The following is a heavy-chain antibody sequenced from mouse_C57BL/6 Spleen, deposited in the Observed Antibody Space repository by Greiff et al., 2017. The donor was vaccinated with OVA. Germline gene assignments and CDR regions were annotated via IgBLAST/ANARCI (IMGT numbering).Heavy chain of an antibody. CDR1: GFTFSDYY. Sequence: EVKLVESEGGLVQPGSSMKLSCTASGFTFSDYYMAWVRQVPEKGLEWVANINYDGSSTYYLDSLKSRFIISRDNAKNILYLQMSSLKSEDTATYYCARDGAYGNCLDYWGQGTTLTVSS. J-gene: IGHJ2*01. CDR3: ARDGAYGNCLDY. V-gene: IGHV5-16*01. CDR2: INYDGSST. D-gene: IGHD2-10*02.